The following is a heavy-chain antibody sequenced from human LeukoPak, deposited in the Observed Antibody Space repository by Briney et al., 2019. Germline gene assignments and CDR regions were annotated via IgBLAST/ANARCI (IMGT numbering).Heavy chain of an antibody. CDR3: AHTPVVGATPFDY. Sequence: ASVKVSCKASGGTFSSYAISWVRQAPGQGLEWMGGIIPIFGTANYAQKFQGRVTITEDESTSTAYMELSSLRSEDTAVYYCAHTPVVGATPFDYWGQGTLVTVSS. D-gene: IGHD1-26*01. CDR1: GGTFSSYA. CDR2: IIPIFGTA. J-gene: IGHJ4*02. V-gene: IGHV1-69*13.